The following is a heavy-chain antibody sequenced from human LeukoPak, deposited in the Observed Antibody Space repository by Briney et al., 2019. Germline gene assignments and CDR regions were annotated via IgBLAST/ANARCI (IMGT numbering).Heavy chain of an antibody. Sequence: SSETLSLTCTVSGGSISSYYWSWIRQSPGKGLEWIGYIYYSGTTKYNPSLKSRVTMSVDTSKKQFSLKVSSVTAADTAVYYCARHGHGDSFDYWGQGTLVPVSS. CDR2: IYYSGTT. J-gene: IGHJ4*02. V-gene: IGHV4-59*08. D-gene: IGHD4-17*01. CDR1: GGSISSYY. CDR3: ARHGHGDSFDY.